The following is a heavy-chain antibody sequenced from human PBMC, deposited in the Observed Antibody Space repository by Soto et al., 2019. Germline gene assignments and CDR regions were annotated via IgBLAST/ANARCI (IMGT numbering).Heavy chain of an antibody. Sequence: SVKVSCKASGGTFSSYAISWVRQAPGQGLELMGGIIPIFGTANYAQKFQGRVTITADKSTSTAYMELSSLRSEDTAVYYCARLEATGYYYGMDVWGQGTTVTVSS. CDR3: ARLEATGYYYGMDV. CDR2: IIPIFGTA. J-gene: IGHJ6*02. CDR1: GGTFSSYA. D-gene: IGHD1-26*01. V-gene: IGHV1-69*06.